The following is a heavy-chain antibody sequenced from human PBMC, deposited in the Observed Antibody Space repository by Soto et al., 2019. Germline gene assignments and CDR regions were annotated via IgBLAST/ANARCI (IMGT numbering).Heavy chain of an antibody. Sequence: EVQLVESGGGLVQPGGSLRLSCAASGFTFSDHYMDWVRQAPEKGLEYVGRTRNKANNYTTEYAASVKGRFTISRDDSKNSLYLQMNSLKTEDTAVYYCARGSNRMVRGVTDAFDIWGQGSMVTASS. CDR2: TRNKANNYTT. D-gene: IGHD3-10*01. CDR3: ARGSNRMVRGVTDAFDI. V-gene: IGHV3-72*01. J-gene: IGHJ3*02. CDR1: GFTFSDHY.